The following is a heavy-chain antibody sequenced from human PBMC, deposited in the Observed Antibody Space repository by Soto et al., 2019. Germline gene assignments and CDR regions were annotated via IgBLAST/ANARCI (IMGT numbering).Heavy chain of an antibody. D-gene: IGHD6-19*01. J-gene: IGHJ4*02. Sequence: EVHLLESGGGLVQPGGSLRLSCGAPGFIFDDYAMMWVRQTPGKGLEWVSATSGSGVTTYYADSVKGRFTIPRDNSKNTLYLQMNSLRADDTALYYCARVHTSGWFADSWGQGTRVTVSS. CDR3: ARVHTSGWFADS. V-gene: IGHV3-23*01. CDR2: TSGSGVTT. CDR1: GFIFDDYA.